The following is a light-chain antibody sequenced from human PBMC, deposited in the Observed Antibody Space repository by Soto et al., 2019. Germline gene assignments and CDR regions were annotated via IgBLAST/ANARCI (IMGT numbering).Light chain of an antibody. J-gene: IGKJ1*01. Sequence: ELVMTQSPAILSVSPGERATLSCRASQSVSSNLAWFQQKPGQTPRILFNGESTRATGIPDRLSGSGSGTELILTISSLQSEDFAVYYCQKYDIWPPTFGQGTKVDIK. V-gene: IGKV3-15*01. CDR2: GES. CDR1: QSVSSN. CDR3: QKYDIWPPT.